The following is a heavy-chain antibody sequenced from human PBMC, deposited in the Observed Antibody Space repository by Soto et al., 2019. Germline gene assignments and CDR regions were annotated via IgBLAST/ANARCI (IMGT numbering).Heavy chain of an antibody. CDR3: ARDLRYSSSSGRWFDP. CDR1: GFTFSDYY. V-gene: IGHV3-11*01. Sequence: PGGSLRLSCAASGFTFSDYYMSWIRQAPGKGLEWVSYISSSGSTIYYTDSVKGRFTISRDNAKNSLYLQMNSLRAEDTAVYYSARDLRYSSSSGRWFDPWGQGTLVTVSS. J-gene: IGHJ5*02. CDR2: ISSSGSTI. D-gene: IGHD6-6*01.